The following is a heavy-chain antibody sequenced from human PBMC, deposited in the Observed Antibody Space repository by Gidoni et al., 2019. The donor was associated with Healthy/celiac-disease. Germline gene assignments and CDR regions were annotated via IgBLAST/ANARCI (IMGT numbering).Heavy chain of an antibody. J-gene: IGHJ6*02. D-gene: IGHD1-7*01. V-gene: IGHV1-2*04. CDR1: GYTFTGYY. Sequence: QVQLVQSGAEVKKPGASVKVSCKASGYTFTGYYMHWVRLAPGQGLEWMGWITPNSGGTNYAQKFQGWVTMTRDTSISTAYMELSRLRSDDTAVYYCARGREGGQTVTRSGYYYGMDVWGQGTTVTVSS. CDR2: ITPNSGGT. CDR3: ARGREGGQTVTRSGYYYGMDV.